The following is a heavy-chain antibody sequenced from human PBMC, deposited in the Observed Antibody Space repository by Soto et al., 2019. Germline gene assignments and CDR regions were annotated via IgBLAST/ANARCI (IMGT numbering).Heavy chain of an antibody. CDR1: GFTFSTHW. CDR2: INSDGSRT. CDR3: ATVATGSYDWFDP. V-gene: IGHV3-74*01. Sequence: GGSLRLSCVASGFTFSTHWMHWVRKAPGKGLVWVSRINSDGSRTNYADSVKGRFTISRDNAKNTLYLQMDSLRVEDTALYYRATVATGSYDWFDPWGQGTLVTVSS. J-gene: IGHJ5*02. D-gene: IGHD1-26*01.